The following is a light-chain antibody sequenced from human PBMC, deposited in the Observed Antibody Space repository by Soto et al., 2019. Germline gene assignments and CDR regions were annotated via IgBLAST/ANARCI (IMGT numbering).Light chain of an antibody. Sequence: SYELTQPPSVSVSPGQTASSTCSGDKLGEKYACWYQKKPGQSTVLVIYQDTKRPSGIPERFSGSNSGNTATLTISETQAMDESDYYCQAWDYSTDYYVFGPGTKRTVL. V-gene: IGLV3-1*01. J-gene: IGLJ1*01. CDR3: QAWDYSTDYYV. CDR2: QDT. CDR1: KLGEKY.